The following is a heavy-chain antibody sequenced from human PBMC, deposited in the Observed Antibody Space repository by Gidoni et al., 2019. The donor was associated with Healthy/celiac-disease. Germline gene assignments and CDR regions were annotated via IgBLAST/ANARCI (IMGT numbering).Heavy chain of an antibody. Sequence: EVQLVESGGGLVQPGRSLRLSCAASGFTFDDYAMHWFRQAPGTGLEWVSGISWNSGSIGYADYVKGRFTISRDNAKNSLYLQMNSLRAEDTALYYCAKGSGYSYVDAFDIWGQGTMVTVSS. D-gene: IGHD5-18*01. J-gene: IGHJ3*02. CDR1: GFTFDDYA. V-gene: IGHV3-9*01. CDR2: ISWNSGSI. CDR3: AKGSGYSYVDAFDI.